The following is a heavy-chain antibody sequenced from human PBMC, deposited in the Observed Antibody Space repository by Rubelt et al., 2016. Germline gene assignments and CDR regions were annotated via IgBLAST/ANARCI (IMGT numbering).Heavy chain of an antibody. V-gene: IGHV4-59*11. Sequence: QVQLQESGPGLVEPSETLSLTCIVSGGSIRGHYWSWIRQPPGKGLEWIGYIYYSGSTNYNPSLQSRVTLSEDTSKNQFSLKLSSVTAAETAVDDWARHGEETEYCRRGYDWFDPWGQGTLVTVSS. J-gene: IGHJ5*02. CDR2: IYYSGST. CDR1: GGSIRGHY. CDR3: ARHGEETEYCRRGYDWFDP. D-gene: IGHD2-8*02.